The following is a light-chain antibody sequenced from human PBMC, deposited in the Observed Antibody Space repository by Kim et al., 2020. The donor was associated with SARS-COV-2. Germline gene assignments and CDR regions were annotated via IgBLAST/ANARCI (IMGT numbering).Light chain of an antibody. Sequence: QSALTQSASVSGSPGQPTTISCTGSNDDVGAYNLVSWYQQHPGKAPRLIIYEVDKRPSGVSDRFSGSKSGNTASLTISGLQAEDEGDYYCCSYAGYGLDIFGGGTKVTVL. J-gene: IGLJ2*01. CDR2: EVD. V-gene: IGLV2-23*02. CDR3: CSYAGYGLDI. CDR1: NDDVGAYNL.